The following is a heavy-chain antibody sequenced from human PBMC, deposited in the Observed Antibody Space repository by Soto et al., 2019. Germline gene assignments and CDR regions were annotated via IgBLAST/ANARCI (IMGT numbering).Heavy chain of an antibody. V-gene: IGHV3-74*01. Sequence: GGSLKLSCAVSGFTFSSFWMHWVRQAPGEGLVWVSRINTDGSSTSYADSVKGRFTISRDNAKNTLYLQMNSLRVEDTAMYYCSKRGVDTFGLSYWGQGTLVTVSS. CDR2: INTDGSST. CDR3: SKRGVDTFGLSY. CDR1: GFTFSSFW. J-gene: IGHJ4*02. D-gene: IGHD3-10*01.